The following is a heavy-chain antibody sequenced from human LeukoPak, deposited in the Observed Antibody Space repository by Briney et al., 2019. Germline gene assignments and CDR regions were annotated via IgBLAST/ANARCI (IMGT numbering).Heavy chain of an antibody. CDR2: IYYTGST. Sequence: SETLSLTCTVSGGSISSSYWSWIRQPPGKGLEWIGYIYYTGSTSYKPSLKSRVTISVDMSKNQFSLKLSSVTAADTAVYYCARGDYYGSGSYHYWGQGTPVTVAS. CDR1: GGSISSSY. D-gene: IGHD3-10*01. CDR3: ARGDYYGSGSYHY. V-gene: IGHV4-59*01. J-gene: IGHJ4*02.